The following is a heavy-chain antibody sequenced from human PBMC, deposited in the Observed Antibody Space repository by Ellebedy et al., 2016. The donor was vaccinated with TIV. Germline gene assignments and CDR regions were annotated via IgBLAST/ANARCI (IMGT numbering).Heavy chain of an antibody. V-gene: IGHV3-43*01. CDR3: AKDIGAGTYFDY. Sequence: GGSLRLSXAASGFTFDDYMRHWVRQAPGKGLEWVSLIVWDGSYTNYADSVKGRFTISRDNSKNSLYLQMKSLRTEDTALYYCAKDIGAGTYFDYWGQGTLVTVSS. D-gene: IGHD6-19*01. CDR2: IVWDGSYT. CDR1: GFTFDDYM. J-gene: IGHJ4*02.